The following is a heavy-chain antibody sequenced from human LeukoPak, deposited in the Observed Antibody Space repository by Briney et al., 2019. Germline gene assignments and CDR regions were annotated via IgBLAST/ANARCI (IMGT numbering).Heavy chain of an antibody. Sequence: ASVRVSCKASGYTFNNYDINWVRQATGQGLEWMGWISAYNGNTNYAQKLQGRVTMTTDTSTSTAYMELRSLRSDDTAVYYCARGGGLDAFDIWGQGTMVTVSP. CDR1: GYTFNNYD. V-gene: IGHV1-18*01. CDR2: ISAYNGNT. J-gene: IGHJ3*02. CDR3: ARGGGLDAFDI. D-gene: IGHD4-23*01.